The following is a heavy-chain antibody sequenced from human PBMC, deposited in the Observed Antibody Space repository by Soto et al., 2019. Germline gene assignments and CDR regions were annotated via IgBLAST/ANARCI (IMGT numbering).Heavy chain of an antibody. CDR3: ARDRGVVVVANWFDP. V-gene: IGHV3-30-3*01. CDR2: ISYDGSNK. J-gene: IGHJ5*02. D-gene: IGHD2-15*01. CDR1: GFTFSSYA. Sequence: VQLVESGGGVVQPGRSLRLSCAASGFTFSSYAMHWVRQAPGKGLEWVAVISYDGSNKYYADSVKGRFTISRDNSKNTLYLQMNSLRAEDTAVYYCARDRGVVVVANWFDPWGQGTLVTVSS.